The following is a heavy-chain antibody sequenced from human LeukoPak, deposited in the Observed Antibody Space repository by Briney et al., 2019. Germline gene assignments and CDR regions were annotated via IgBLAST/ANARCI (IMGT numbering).Heavy chain of an antibody. CDR2: IYPRDSNS. D-gene: IGHD3-22*01. CDR1: GYIFTNYW. V-gene: IGHV5-51*01. CDR3: ARVTAGDTSGYYYGVY. Sequence: GESLKISCKGSGYIFTNYWIGWVRQMPGKGLEWMGIIYPRDSNSRYSPSFQGQVTFSADKSISTAYVQWSSLKASDTAMYYCARVTAGDTSGYYYGVYWGQGTLVTVSS. J-gene: IGHJ4*02.